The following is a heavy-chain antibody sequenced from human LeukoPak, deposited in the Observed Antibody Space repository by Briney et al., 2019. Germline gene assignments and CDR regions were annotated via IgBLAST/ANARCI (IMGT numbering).Heavy chain of an antibody. Sequence: PGRSLRLSCAASGFIFSIYTMHWVRQAPGKGLEWVAVISYDGSNKYYADSVKGRFTISRDMSKNTLYLQMNNLTAEDTAVYYCTRDRVRYQLLDAFDIWGLGTMVTVSS. J-gene: IGHJ3*02. CDR3: TRDRVRYQLLDAFDI. V-gene: IGHV3-30*14. CDR2: ISYDGSNK. CDR1: GFIFSIYT. D-gene: IGHD2-2*01.